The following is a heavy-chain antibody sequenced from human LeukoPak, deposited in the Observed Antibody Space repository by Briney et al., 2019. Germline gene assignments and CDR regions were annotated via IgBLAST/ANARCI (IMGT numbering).Heavy chain of an antibody. V-gene: IGHV4-39*01. CDR2: IYYSGST. Sequence: SETLSLTCTVSGGSISSDDYYWGWIPQPPGKGLEWIVSIYYSGSTYYNASLKSRGTISVDTSKNQSSLKMNSVTAADTAVYFCARQVVAVAGTGYFDYWGQGTLVTVSS. D-gene: IGHD6-19*01. CDR3: ARQVVAVAGTGYFDY. CDR1: GGSISSDDYY. J-gene: IGHJ4*02.